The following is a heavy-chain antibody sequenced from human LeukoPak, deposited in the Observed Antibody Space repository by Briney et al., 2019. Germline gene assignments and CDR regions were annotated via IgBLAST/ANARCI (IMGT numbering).Heavy chain of an antibody. CDR2: IYYSGST. V-gene: IGHV4-61*01. D-gene: IGHD5-18*01. CDR3: ARGSRGYSYG. CDR1: GGSVSSGSYY. J-gene: IGHJ4*02. Sequence: SETLSLTCTVSGGSVSSGSYYWSWIRQPPGKGLEWIGYIYYSGSTNYNPSLKSRVTISVDTSKNQFSLKLSSVTAADTAVYYCARGSRGYSYGWGQGTLVTVYS.